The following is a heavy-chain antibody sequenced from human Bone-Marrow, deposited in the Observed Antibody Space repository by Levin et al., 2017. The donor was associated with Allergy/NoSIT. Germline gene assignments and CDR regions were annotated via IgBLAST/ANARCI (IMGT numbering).Heavy chain of an antibody. V-gene: IGHV3-66*02. CDR3: ASGYNRVQFNY. Sequence: PGGSLRLSCAASGFSVRDNYISWVRQAPGKGLECVSVIYSGGTTYYADSVKGRFTISRDNSKDTLYLQMNSLRAEDTAVYYCASGYNRVQFNYWGQGTLVSVSS. CDR2: IYSGGTT. D-gene: IGHD5-18*01. J-gene: IGHJ4*02. CDR1: GFSVRDNY.